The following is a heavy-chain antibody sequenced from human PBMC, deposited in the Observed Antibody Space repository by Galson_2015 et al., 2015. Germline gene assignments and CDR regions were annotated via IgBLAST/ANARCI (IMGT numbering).Heavy chain of an antibody. CDR1: GYTFTKYY. Sequence: SVKVSCKASGYTFTKYYMHWVRQAPGQGLEWMGIINPIAGSTSYSQKFQGRVAITRDTSTNTVYMDLKSLTSEDTAMYYCARSPEGTTYFQYYYMDVWGEGTTVTVSS. CDR3: ARSPEGTTYFQYYYMDV. V-gene: IGHV1-46*01. CDR2: INPIAGST. J-gene: IGHJ6*03. D-gene: IGHD1-1*01.